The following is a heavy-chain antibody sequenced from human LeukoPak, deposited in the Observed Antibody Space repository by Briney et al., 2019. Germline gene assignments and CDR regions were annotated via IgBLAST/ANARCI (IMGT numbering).Heavy chain of an antibody. V-gene: IGHV4-59*01. CDR2: IYYTGAT. J-gene: IGHJ4*02. D-gene: IGHD5-18*01. CDR1: GGSISSYY. Sequence: RSETLSLTCTVSGGSISSYYWSWIRLPPGKGLEWIGYIYYTGATYYNPSLKSRVTISLDTSKNQFSLKLSSVTAADAAVYYCARAGYSYGTGYYFDYWGQGALVTGSS. CDR3: ARAGYSYGTGYYFDY.